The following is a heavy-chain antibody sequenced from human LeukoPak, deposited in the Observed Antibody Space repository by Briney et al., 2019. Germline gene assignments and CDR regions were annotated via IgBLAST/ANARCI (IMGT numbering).Heavy chain of an antibody. J-gene: IGHJ4*02. Sequence: PSETLSLTCTVSGGSISSYYWSWIRQPPGKGLEWIGYIYYSGSTNYNPSLKSRVTISVDTSKNQISLKLTSVTAADTAVYYCARSISYKGPAAATALRYWGQGTLVTVSS. D-gene: IGHD6-13*01. CDR1: GGSISSYY. V-gene: IGHV4-59*12. CDR3: ARSISYKGPAAATALRY. CDR2: IYYSGST.